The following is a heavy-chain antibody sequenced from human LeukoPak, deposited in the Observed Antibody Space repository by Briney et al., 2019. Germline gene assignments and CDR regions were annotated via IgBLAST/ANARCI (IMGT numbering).Heavy chain of an antibody. Sequence: PGGSLRLSCAASGFTFSSYWMHWVRQAPGKGLVWVSRINSDGSSTRYADSVKGRFTISRDNSKNTLYLQMNSLRAEDTAVYYCAKDILYYGSGSYSAFDYWGQGTLVTVSS. D-gene: IGHD3-10*01. J-gene: IGHJ4*02. CDR2: INSDGSST. V-gene: IGHV3-74*01. CDR1: GFTFSSYW. CDR3: AKDILYYGSGSYSAFDY.